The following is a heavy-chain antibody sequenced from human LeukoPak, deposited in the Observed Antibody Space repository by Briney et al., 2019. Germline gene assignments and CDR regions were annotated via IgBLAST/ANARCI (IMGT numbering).Heavy chain of an antibody. CDR2: LTSDGGST. CDR3: AKSLVRWAFDY. CDR1: GFTFSSYD. V-gene: IGHV3-23*01. D-gene: IGHD4-23*01. Sequence: PGGSLRLPCAASGFTFSSYDMSWVRQAPGKGLEWVSSLTSDGGSTEYADSVKGRFTISRDNSKNTLYLQMNSPRAEDTALYFCAKSLVRWAFDYWGQGALVSVSS. J-gene: IGHJ4*02.